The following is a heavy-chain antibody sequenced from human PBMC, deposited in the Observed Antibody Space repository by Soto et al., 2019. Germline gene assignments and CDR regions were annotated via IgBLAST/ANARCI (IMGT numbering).Heavy chain of an antibody. D-gene: IGHD6-13*01. J-gene: IGHJ4*02. Sequence: EVQLLESGGGSIQPGGSLRLSCAASGLTFSTYAMSWVRQAPGKGLEWVSAISGSGFNTYYADSVKGRFTISRDNSKNTLYLQMNGLGAGDTAIYYCAKVRISLAAAGTVTDSWGQGTLVAVSS. CDR3: AKVRISLAAAGTVTDS. V-gene: IGHV3-23*01. CDR2: ISGSGFNT. CDR1: GLTFSTYA.